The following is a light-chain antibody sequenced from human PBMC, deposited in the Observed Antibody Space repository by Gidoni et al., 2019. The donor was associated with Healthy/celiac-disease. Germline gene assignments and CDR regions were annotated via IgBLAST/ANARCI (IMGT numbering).Light chain of an antibody. V-gene: IGLV1-51*01. CDR2: DNN. CDR1: SSNIGNNS. J-gene: IGLJ3*02. CDR3: GTWDSSLSAGV. Sequence: QSVFTQPPSVSAAPGQKVTIPCSGSSSNIGNNSVSWYQQLPGTAPKLLIYDNNKRPSGIPDRFSGSKSGTSATLGITGLQTGDEADYYCGTWDSSLSAGVFGGGTKLTVL.